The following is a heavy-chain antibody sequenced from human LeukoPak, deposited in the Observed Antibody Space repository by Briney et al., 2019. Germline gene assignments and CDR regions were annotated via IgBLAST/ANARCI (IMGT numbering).Heavy chain of an antibody. V-gene: IGHV4-39*01. CDR3: ASSKYSSGWYLLL. CDR2: IYYSGST. J-gene: IGHJ4*02. Sequence: PSETLSLTCTVSGGSISCSSYYWGWIRQPPRKGLEWIGSIYYSGSTYYNPPLKSRVTISVDTSKNQFSLKLSSVTAADTAVYYCASSKYSSGWYLLLWGQGTLVTVSS. D-gene: IGHD6-19*01. CDR1: GGSISCSSYY.